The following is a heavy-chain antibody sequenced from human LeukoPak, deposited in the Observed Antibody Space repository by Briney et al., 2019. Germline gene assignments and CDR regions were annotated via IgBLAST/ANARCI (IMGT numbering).Heavy chain of an antibody. Sequence: GGSLRLSCAASGFTFDDYGMSWVRQAPGKGLEWVSGINWNGGSTGYADSVKGRFTISRDNAKNSLYLQMNSLRAEDTALYCCARRYCGITSCYMGPFDPWGQGTLVTVSS. CDR2: INWNGGST. V-gene: IGHV3-20*04. J-gene: IGHJ5*02. CDR1: GFTFDDYG. D-gene: IGHD2-2*02. CDR3: ARRYCGITSCYMGPFDP.